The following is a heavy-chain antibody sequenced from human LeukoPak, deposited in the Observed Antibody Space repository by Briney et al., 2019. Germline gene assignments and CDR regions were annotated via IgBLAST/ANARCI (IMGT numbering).Heavy chain of an antibody. Sequence: GASVKVSCMASGYTFTGSYMHWGTQAPGQGLESMGWINPNSASTNYAQNIQGRVTMTSDTSISTAYIELRRLRSDDTAVYYCARCARAARWNYDNWFDPWGQGTLVTVSS. CDR2: INPNSAST. V-gene: IGHV1-2*02. CDR3: ARCARAARWNYDNWFDP. CDR1: GYTFTGSY. J-gene: IGHJ5*02. D-gene: IGHD1-7*01.